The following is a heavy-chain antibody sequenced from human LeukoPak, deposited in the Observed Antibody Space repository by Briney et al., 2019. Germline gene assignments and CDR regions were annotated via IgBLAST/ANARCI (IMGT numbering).Heavy chain of an antibody. CDR3: AKIPSSSTYFDY. D-gene: IGHD6-6*01. CDR2: ISYDGSDK. J-gene: IGHJ4*02. Sequence: TGGSLRLSCAASSFTFSSYGMHWVRQAPGKGLEWVAFISYDGSDKYYADSVKGRFTISRDNSRNTLYLQINSPRSEDTAVYYCAKIPSSSTYFDYWGQGTLVTVSS. V-gene: IGHV3-30*02. CDR1: SFTFSSYG.